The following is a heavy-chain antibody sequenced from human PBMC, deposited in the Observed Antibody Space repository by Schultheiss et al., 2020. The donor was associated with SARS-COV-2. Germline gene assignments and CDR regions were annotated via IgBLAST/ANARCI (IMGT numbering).Heavy chain of an antibody. CDR2: ISYDGSNK. D-gene: IGHD3-3*01. CDR3: VRHVEWFRPY. J-gene: IGHJ4*02. CDR1: GFTFSSYG. V-gene: IGHV3-30*03. Sequence: GGSLRLSCAASGFTFSSYGMHWVRQAPGKGLEWVAVISYDGSNKYYADSVKGRFTISRDNSKNTLYLHMNSLTTEDTAVYFCVRHVEWFRPYWGLGTLVTVSS.